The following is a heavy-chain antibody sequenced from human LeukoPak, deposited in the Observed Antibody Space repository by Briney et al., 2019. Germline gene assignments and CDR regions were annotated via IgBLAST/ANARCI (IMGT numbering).Heavy chain of an antibody. D-gene: IGHD2-15*01. J-gene: IGHJ2*01. CDR2: ISSSGSTI. CDR1: GFTFSSYE. Sequence: GGSLRLSCAASGFTFSSYEMNWVRQAPGKGLEWVSYISSSGSTIYYADSVKGRFTISRDNAKNSLYLQMNSLRAEDTAVYYCARESAPVAAADGDWYFDLWGRGTLVTVSS. CDR3: ARESAPVAAADGDWYFDL. V-gene: IGHV3-48*03.